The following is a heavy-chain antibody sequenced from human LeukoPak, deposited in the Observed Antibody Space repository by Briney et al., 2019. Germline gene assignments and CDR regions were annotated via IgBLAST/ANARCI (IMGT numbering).Heavy chain of an antibody. D-gene: IGHD6-13*01. V-gene: IGHV3-30*02. Sequence: PGGSLRLSCAASGFTFSSYGMHWVRQAPGKGLEWVAFIRYDGSNKYYADSVKGRFTISRDNSKNTLYLQMNSLRAEDTAVYYCAKKGPYSSSRGAFDIWGQGTMVTVSS. J-gene: IGHJ3*02. CDR2: IRYDGSNK. CDR1: GFTFSSYG. CDR3: AKKGPYSSSRGAFDI.